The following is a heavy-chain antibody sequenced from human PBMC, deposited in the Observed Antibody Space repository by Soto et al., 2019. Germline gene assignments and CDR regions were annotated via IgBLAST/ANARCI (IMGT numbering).Heavy chain of an antibody. Sequence: SETLSLTCTVSGGSVSSGSYYWSWIRQPPGKGLEWIGYIYYSGSTNYNSSLKSRVTISVDTSKNQFSLKLSSVTAADTAVYYCARERAVAFDYWGQGTLVTVSS. CDR2: IYYSGST. CDR1: GGSVSSGSYY. V-gene: IGHV4-61*01. J-gene: IGHJ4*02. D-gene: IGHD6-19*01. CDR3: ARERAVAFDY.